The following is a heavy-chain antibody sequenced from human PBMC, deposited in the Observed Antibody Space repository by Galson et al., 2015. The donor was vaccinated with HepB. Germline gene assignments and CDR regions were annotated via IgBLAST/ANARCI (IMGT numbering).Heavy chain of an antibody. CDR3: AREAPRPHSYSSGWSGRFDY. CDR1: GGSISSYY. CDR2: IYCSGST. J-gene: IGHJ4*02. V-gene: IGHV4-59*01. D-gene: IGHD6-19*01. Sequence: SETLSLTCTVSGGSISSYYWSWIRQPPGKGLEWIGYIYCSGSTNYNPSLKSRVTISVDTSKNQFSLKLSSVTAADTAVYYCAREAPRPHSYSSGWSGRFDYWGQGTLVTVSS.